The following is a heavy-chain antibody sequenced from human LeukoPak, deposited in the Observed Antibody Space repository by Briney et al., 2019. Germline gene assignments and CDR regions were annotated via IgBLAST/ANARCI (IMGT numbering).Heavy chain of an antibody. J-gene: IGHJ4*02. CDR1: GFTFSSYA. Sequence: GGSLRLSCAASGFTFSSYAMSWVRQAPGKGLEWVSGISASGGSTYYADSVKGRFTVSRDNSKNTLYLQMNSLRVEDTAVYSCAKVKWKLIGYFDYWGQGTLVTVSS. D-gene: IGHD1-20*01. CDR2: ISASGGST. CDR3: AKVKWKLIGYFDY. V-gene: IGHV3-23*01.